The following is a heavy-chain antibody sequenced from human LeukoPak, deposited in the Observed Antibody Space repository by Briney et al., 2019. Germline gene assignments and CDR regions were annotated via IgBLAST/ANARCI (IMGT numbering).Heavy chain of an antibody. CDR1: GYTFTGYY. V-gene: IGHV1-2*02. CDR3: ARSDQGTYYYDSSGYYEYYFDY. J-gene: IGHJ4*02. D-gene: IGHD3-22*01. CDR2: INPNSGGT. Sequence: ASVKVSCKAPGYTFTGYYMHWVRQAPGQGLEWMGWINPNSGGTNYAQKFQGRVTMTRDTSISTAYMELSRLRSDDTAVYYCARSDQGTYYYDSSGYYEYYFDYWGQGTLVTVSS.